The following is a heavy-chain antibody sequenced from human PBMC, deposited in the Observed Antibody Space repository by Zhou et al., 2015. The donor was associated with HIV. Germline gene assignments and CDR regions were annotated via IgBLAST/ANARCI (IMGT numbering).Heavy chain of an antibody. J-gene: IGHJ4*02. D-gene: IGHD2-15*01. CDR3: ARGAYCSGGSCYPTGFDY. CDR1: GGTFSSYA. V-gene: IGHV1-69*01. CDR2: IIPIFGTA. Sequence: QVQLVQSGAEVKKPGSSVKVSCKASGGTFSSYAISWVRQAPGQGLEWMGGIIPIFGTANYAQKFQGRVTITADESTSTAYMELSSLRSEDTAVYYCARGAYCSGGSCYPTGFDYWGQGTLVTVSS.